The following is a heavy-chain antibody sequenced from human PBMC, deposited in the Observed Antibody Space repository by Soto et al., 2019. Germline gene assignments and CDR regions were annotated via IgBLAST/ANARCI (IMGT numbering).Heavy chain of an antibody. V-gene: IGHV3-23*01. CDR3: VKEGVGTVPDY. CDR2: ISGSGGST. D-gene: IGHD4-17*01. Sequence: EVQLLESGGGLVQPGGSLRLSCAASGFIFSSYSLTWVRQAPGKGLEWVSTISGSGGSTFYADSVKGRFTVSRDNSKNAPWLKMNSLRVKDTAVYYCVKEGVGTVPDYWGQGTLVTVSS. CDR1: GFIFSSYS. J-gene: IGHJ4*02.